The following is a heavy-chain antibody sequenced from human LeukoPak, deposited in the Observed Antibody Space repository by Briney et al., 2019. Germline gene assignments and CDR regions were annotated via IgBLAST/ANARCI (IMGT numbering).Heavy chain of an antibody. CDR1: GDSISTYY. J-gene: IGHJ5*02. CDR3: ARERYSNYNWFDP. V-gene: IGHV4-59*01. D-gene: IGHD4-11*01. CDR2: IYHSGST. Sequence: SETLSLTCTVSGDSISTYYWSWIRQPPGKGLEWIGYIYHSGSTNYNPSLKSRVSISVDTSKNQFSLKLSSVTAADTAVYYCARERYSNYNWFDPRGQGTLVTVSS.